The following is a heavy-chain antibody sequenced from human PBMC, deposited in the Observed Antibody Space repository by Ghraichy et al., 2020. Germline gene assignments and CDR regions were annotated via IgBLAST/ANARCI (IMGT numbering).Heavy chain of an antibody. CDR3: ARVPVAGTRRKYFQN. D-gene: IGHD6-19*01. J-gene: IGHJ1*01. Sequence: SETLSLTCAVYGGSFSGYYWSWIRQPPGKGLEWIGEINHSGSTNYNPSLKSRVTISVDTSKNQFSLKLSSVTAADTAVYYCARVPVAGTRRKYFQNWGQGTLVTVSS. CDR2: INHSGST. CDR1: GGSFSGYY. V-gene: IGHV4-34*01.